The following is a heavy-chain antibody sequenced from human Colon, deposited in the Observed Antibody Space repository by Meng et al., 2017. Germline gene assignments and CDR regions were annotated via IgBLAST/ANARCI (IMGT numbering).Heavy chain of an antibody. D-gene: IGHD4-23*01. Sequence: GESLKISCSASGFIFSSYWMHWVRLAPGQGLVWVSRIKSDGSVTGYAGSVKGRFTISRDNGKNTVLLQMNSLTAEDTAVYYCATGEEYGGNGRALDYWGQGTLVTVSS. CDR1: GFIFSSYW. V-gene: IGHV3-74*01. J-gene: IGHJ4*02. CDR3: ATGEEYGGNGRALDY. CDR2: IKSDGSVT.